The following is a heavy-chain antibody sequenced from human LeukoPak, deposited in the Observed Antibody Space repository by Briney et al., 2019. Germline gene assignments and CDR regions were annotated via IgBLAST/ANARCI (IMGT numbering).Heavy chain of an antibody. D-gene: IGHD3-10*01. V-gene: IGHV3-30*18. J-gene: IGHJ3*02. Sequence: GGSLRLSCAASGFTFSSYGMHWVRQAPGKGLDRVAVISYDGSNKYYVDSVKGRFTISRDNSKNMLYLQTNSLRAEDTAVYYCAKNELLWFGEFDAFDIWGQGTMVTVSS. CDR1: GFTFSSYG. CDR2: ISYDGSNK. CDR3: AKNELLWFGEFDAFDI.